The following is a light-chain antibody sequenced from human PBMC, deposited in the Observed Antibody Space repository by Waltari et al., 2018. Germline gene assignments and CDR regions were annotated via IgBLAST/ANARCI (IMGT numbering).Light chain of an antibody. CDR2: DSS. Sequence: EIVLTQSPGTLSLSPGEGATLSCRASQTVANTYLAWYQQKPGQAPRLLISDSSRRATGIPDRFRGSGSGTDFTLTIDSLQSDDFALYFCQQYFNWPLTFGQGTKVEI. CDR1: QTVANTY. CDR3: QQYFNWPLT. J-gene: IGKJ1*01. V-gene: IGKV3-20*01.